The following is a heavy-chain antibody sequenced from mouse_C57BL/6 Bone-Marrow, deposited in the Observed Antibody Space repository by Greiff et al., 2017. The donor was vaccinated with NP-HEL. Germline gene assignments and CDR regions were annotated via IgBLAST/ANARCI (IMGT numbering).Heavy chain of an antibody. J-gene: IGHJ1*03. CDR1: DSEVFPIAY. CDR3: ARRARGGYFDV. CDR2: ILPSIGRT. V-gene: IGHV15-2*01. D-gene: IGHD3-3*01. Sequence: VKLLESGSELRSPGSSVKLSCKDFDSEVFPIAYMSWVRQKPGHGFEWIGGILPSIGRTIYGEKFEDKATLDADTLSNTAYLELNSLTSEDSAIYYCARRARGGYFDVWGTGTTVTVSS.